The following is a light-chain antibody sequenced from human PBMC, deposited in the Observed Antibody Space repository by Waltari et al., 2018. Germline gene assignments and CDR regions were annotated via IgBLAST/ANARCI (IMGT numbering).Light chain of an antibody. CDR2: GAS. CDR3: QQYDGIVLT. Sequence: EIVFTQSPGTLSLSPGARATLSCRASQSVTSISLSWYQQKPGQAPRLLIYGASNTATGIPDRFSGSGSGTDFTLTISRLEPEDFAVYYCQQYDGIVLTFGGGTKVEI. V-gene: IGKV3-20*01. CDR1: QSVTSIS. J-gene: IGKJ4*01.